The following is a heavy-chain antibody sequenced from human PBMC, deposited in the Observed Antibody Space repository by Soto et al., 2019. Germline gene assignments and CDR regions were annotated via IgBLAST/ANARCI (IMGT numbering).Heavy chain of an antibody. Sequence: EVQLVESGGGVVQPGGSLRLSCTASGFTFGDYTMHWVGQAPGKGLEWVSLITWDGINIEYADSVRGRFTISRDNSKNCLYLQMNGLRHEDTAFYYCAKDGIAWHWGQGTLVTVSS. D-gene: IGHD2-15*01. CDR1: GFTFGDYT. V-gene: IGHV3-43*01. CDR3: AKDGIAWH. CDR2: ITWDGINI. J-gene: IGHJ4*02.